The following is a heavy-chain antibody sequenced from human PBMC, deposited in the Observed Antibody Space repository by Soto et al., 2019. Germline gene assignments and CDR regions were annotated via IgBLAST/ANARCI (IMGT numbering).Heavy chain of an antibody. J-gene: IGHJ4*02. V-gene: IGHV4-31*03. CDR2: IYYSGST. CDR3: ARDRGARDYDSSGYFDY. Sequence: QVQLQESGPGLVKPSQTLSLTCTVSGGSISSGGYYWSWIRQHPGKGLEWIGYIYYSGSTYYNPSLKNRVTISVDTSKNQCSLKLSSVTAADTAVYYCARDRGARDYDSSGYFDYWGQGTLVTVSS. D-gene: IGHD3-22*01. CDR1: GGSISSGGYY.